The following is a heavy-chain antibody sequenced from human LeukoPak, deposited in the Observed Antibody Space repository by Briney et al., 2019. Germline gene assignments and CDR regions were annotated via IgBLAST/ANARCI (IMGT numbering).Heavy chain of an antibody. CDR3: TNVYNSGLYFDY. D-gene: IGHD6-19*01. J-gene: IGHJ4*02. V-gene: IGHV1-2*02. CDR1: GYTFTGYY. CDR2: IDPNNGGT. Sequence: GASVKLSCKASGYTFTGYYMHWVRQAPGQGLEWMGWIDPNNGGTAYAQKFQGRVTMTRDTSISTVYMELSRLRSDDTAVYYCTNVYNSGLYFDYWGQGTLVTVSS.